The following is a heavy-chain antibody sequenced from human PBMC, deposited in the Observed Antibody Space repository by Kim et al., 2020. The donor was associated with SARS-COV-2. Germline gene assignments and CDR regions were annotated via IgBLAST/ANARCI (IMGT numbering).Heavy chain of an antibody. Sequence: GGSLRLSCAASGFTFSNYDMAWVRQAPGKGLEWVSYISSSSRSIYYADSVKGRFTISRDNAKNSLYLQMNSLRGEDTAVYYCARGRPFDYWGQGTLVTVSS. D-gene: IGHD6-25*01. V-gene: IGHV3-48*01. CDR3: ARGRPFDY. CDR2: ISSSSRSI. CDR1: GFTFSNYD. J-gene: IGHJ4*02.